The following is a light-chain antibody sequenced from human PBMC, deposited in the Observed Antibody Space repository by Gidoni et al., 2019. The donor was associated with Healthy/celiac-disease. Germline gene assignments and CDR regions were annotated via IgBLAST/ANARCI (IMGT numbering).Light chain of an antibody. V-gene: IGKV3-20*01. CDR3: QQYGSSQYT. J-gene: IGKJ2*01. CDR2: GSS. Sequence: EIVLTQSPGTLSLSPGERATLSFRASQSVSSSYLALYQQKPGQAPLLLIYGSSSRATGIPDRFSCRGSGPDFPLTIRRLAPEDFAVYYCQQYGSSQYTFGQGTKLEIK. CDR1: QSVSSSY.